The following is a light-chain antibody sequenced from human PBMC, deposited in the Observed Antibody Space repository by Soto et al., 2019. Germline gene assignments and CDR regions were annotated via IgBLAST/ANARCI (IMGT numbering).Light chain of an antibody. CDR3: QSHDSSLSGYV. CDR2: GNS. CDR1: SSNIGAGYD. V-gene: IGLV1-40*01. J-gene: IGLJ1*01. Sequence: VLTQPPSVSGAPGQRATISCTGSSSNIGAGYDVHWYQQLPGTAPKLLIYGNSNRPSGVPDRFSGSKSGTSASLAITGLQAEDEADYYCQSHDSSLSGYVFGTGTKVTVL.